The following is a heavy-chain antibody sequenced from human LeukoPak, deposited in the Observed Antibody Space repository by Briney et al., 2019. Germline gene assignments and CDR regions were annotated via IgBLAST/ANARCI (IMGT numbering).Heavy chain of an antibody. CDR1: GFTFSSYE. CDR3: ASLGDYYDSSGYYAGNDY. V-gene: IGHV3-48*03. CDR2: ISSSGSTI. D-gene: IGHD3-22*01. J-gene: IGHJ4*02. Sequence: GGSLRLSCAASGFTFSSYEMNLVRQAPGKGLEWVSYISSSGSTIYYADSVKGRFTISRDNAKNSLYLQMNSLRAEDTAVYYCASLGDYYDSSGYYAGNDYWGQGTLVTVSS.